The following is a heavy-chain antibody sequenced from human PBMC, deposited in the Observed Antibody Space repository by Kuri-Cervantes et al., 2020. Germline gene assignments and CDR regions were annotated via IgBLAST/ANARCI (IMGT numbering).Heavy chain of an antibody. CDR3: ARGREWLRSRPFDY. D-gene: IGHD5-12*01. V-gene: IGHV4-34*01. Sequence: GSLRLSCAVYGGSFSGYYWSWICQPPGKGLEWIGEINHSGSTNYNPSLKSRVTISVDTSKNQFSLKLSSVTAADTAVYYCARGREWLRSRPFDYWGQGTLVTVSS. CDR1: GGSFSGYY. J-gene: IGHJ4*02. CDR2: INHSGST.